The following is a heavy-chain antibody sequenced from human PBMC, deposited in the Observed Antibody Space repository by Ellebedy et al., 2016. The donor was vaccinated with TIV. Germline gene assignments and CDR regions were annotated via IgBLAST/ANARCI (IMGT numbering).Heavy chain of an antibody. CDR1: GFSFSDYD. CDR2: ISGSGRGNT. D-gene: IGHD6-19*01. V-gene: IGHV3-23*01. CDR3: AKDLGKGGGSVFDY. J-gene: IGHJ4*02. Sequence: GESLKISCAASGFSFSDYDMHWVRQLSGKGLEWVSAISGSGRGNTYYAGSVKGRFTISRDDSKNTLYLQMNSLRAEDTAVYYCAKDLGKGGGSVFDYWGQGALVTVSS.